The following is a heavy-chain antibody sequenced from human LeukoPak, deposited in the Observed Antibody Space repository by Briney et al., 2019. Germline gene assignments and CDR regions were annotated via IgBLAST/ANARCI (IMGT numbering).Heavy chain of an antibody. CDR1: GFTFSSYW. V-gene: IGHV3-7*01. D-gene: IGHD4-17*01. Sequence: PGGSLRLSCAASGFTFSSYWMSWVRQAPGKGLEWVASIKQDGSEKYYVDSVKGRFTISRDNAKNSLYLQMNSLRAEDTAVYYCARDPAHDYGDYYFDYWGQGTLVTVSS. CDR3: ARDPAHDYGDYYFDY. J-gene: IGHJ4*02. CDR2: IKQDGSEK.